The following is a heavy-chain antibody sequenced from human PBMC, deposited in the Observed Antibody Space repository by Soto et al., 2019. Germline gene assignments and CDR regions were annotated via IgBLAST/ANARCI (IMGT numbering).Heavy chain of an antibody. CDR1: GYTFTSYA. J-gene: IGHJ5*02. Sequence: ASVKVSCKASGYTFTSYAMHWVRQAPGQRLEWMGWINAGNGNTKYSQKFQGRITMTRNTSISTAYMELSSLTSEDTAVYFCARGGVVRGVLRRLDPWGQGTLVTVSS. CDR2: INAGNGNT. D-gene: IGHD3-10*01. V-gene: IGHV1-3*01. CDR3: ARGGVVRGVLRRLDP.